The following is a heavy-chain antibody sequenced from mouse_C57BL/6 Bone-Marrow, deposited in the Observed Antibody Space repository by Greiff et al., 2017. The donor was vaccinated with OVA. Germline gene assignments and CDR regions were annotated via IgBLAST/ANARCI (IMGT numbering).Heavy chain of an antibody. CDR1: GYTFTDYY. Sequence: VQLQQSGPELVKPGASVKISCKASGYTFTDYYMNWVKQSHGKSLEWIGDINPNNGGTSYNQKFKGKATLTVDKSSSTAYMELRSLTSEDSGVYYCARSGFYGNYFAYWGQGTLVTVSA. D-gene: IGHD2-1*01. V-gene: IGHV1-26*01. CDR2: INPNNGGT. J-gene: IGHJ3*01. CDR3: ARSGFYGNYFAY.